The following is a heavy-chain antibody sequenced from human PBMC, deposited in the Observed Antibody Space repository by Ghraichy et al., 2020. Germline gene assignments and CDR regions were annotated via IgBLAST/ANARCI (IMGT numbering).Heavy chain of an antibody. D-gene: IGHD2-2*01. CDR2: ISFDETKK. V-gene: IGHV3-30*18. J-gene: IGHJ6*02. Sequence: GGSLRLSCAASGFTFSSHDMHWVRQAPGKGLEWVALISFDETKKYYVDSVKGRLTISRDNSKNTLYLQMNSLRGEDTAVFYCAKDVARGGYQLLPNDYYYGTDVWGQGATVTVSS. CDR1: GFTFSSHD. CDR3: AKDVARGGYQLLPNDYYYGTDV.